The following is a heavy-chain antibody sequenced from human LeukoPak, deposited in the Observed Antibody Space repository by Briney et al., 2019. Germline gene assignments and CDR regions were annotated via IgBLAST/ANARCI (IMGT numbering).Heavy chain of an antibody. J-gene: IGHJ6*03. V-gene: IGHV3-72*01. Sequence: GGSLRLSCAASGFTFSDHYMDWVRQAPGKGLEWVGRTRNKANSYTTEYAASVKGRFTISRDDSKNSLYLQMNSLKTEDTAVYYCASHSNGYCYYMDVWGKGTTVTVSS. CDR1: GFTFSDHY. D-gene: IGHD4-11*01. CDR3: ASHSNGYCYYMDV. CDR2: TRNKANSYTT.